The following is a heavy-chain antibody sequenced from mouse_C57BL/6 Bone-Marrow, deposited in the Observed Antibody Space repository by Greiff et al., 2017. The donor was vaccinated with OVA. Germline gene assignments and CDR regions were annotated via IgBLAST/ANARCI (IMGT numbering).Heavy chain of an antibody. CDR3: ARDGYPYAMDY. CDR1: GYSFTGYY. CDR2: IYPYNGVS. Sequence: EVQLQQSGPELVKPGASVKIPCKASGYSFTGYYMHWVKQSHGNILDWIGYIYPYNGVSSYNQKFKGQATLTVDKSASTAYMELRSLTSEDSAVYDCARDGYPYAMDYWGQGTSVTVSS. V-gene: IGHV1-31*01. D-gene: IGHD2-3*01. J-gene: IGHJ4*01.